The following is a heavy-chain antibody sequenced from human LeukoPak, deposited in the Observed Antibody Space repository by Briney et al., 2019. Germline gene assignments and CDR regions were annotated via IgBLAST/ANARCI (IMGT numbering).Heavy chain of an antibody. CDR2: IYSGGTT. V-gene: IGHV3-53*01. CDR1: GFTVSSNY. J-gene: IGHJ4*02. CDR3: ARDSTSSWSFDH. Sequence: QPGGSLRLSCAASGFTVSSNYMSWVRQAPGKGLEWVSVIYSGGTTYYADSVKGRFTISRDNSKNTLYFQMYSLRAEDTAVYYCARDSTSSWSFDHWGQGTLVTVSS. D-gene: IGHD2-2*01.